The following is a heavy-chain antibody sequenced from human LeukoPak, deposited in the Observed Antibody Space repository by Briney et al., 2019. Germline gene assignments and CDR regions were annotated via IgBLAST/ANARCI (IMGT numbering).Heavy chain of an antibody. Sequence: PGGSLRLSCADSGFTVSSNFMSWVRQAPGKGLEWVSVIYSGGGTHYADSVKGRFTISSDSSKNTLYLQMNTLRAEDTAVYYCARSACTSTSCPDFWGQGTLVTVSS. CDR1: GFTVSSNF. CDR3: ARSACTSTSCPDF. V-gene: IGHV3-53*01. J-gene: IGHJ4*02. D-gene: IGHD2-2*01. CDR2: IYSGGGT.